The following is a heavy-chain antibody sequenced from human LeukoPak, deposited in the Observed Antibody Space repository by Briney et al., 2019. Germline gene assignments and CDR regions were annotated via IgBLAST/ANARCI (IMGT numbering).Heavy chain of an antibody. CDR2: IYYSGST. D-gene: IGHD1-26*01. Sequence: NPSETLSLTRTVSGGSISSYYWSWIRQPPGKGLEWIGYIYYSGSTNYNPSLKSRVTISVDTSKNQFSLKLSSVTAADTAVYYCARHVVVGATIAFDIWGQGTMVTVSS. V-gene: IGHV4-59*08. CDR3: ARHVVVGATIAFDI. CDR1: GGSISSYY. J-gene: IGHJ3*02.